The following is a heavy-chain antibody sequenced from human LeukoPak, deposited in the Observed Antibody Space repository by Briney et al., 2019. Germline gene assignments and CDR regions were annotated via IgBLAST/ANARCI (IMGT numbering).Heavy chain of an antibody. J-gene: IGHJ4*02. CDR2: IYHNGST. D-gene: IGHD3-10*01. Sequence: PSQTLSLTCAVSGGSISSGGYSWSWIRQPPGKGLEWIGYIYHNGSTYYNPSLKSRVTISVDRSKNQFSLKLSSVTAADTAVYYCARVSLVRGAPDYYFDYWGQGTLVTVSS. V-gene: IGHV4-30-2*01. CDR1: GGSISSGGYS. CDR3: ARVSLVRGAPDYYFDY.